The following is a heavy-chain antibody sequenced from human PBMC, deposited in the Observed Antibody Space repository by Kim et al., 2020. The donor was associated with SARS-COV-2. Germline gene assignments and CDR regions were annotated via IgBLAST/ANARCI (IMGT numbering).Heavy chain of an antibody. V-gene: IGHV3-7*01. J-gene: IGHJ4*02. D-gene: IGHD3-22*01. CDR1: GFTFTSFW. CDR3: ARPRHSS. CDR2: INEDGSQK. Sequence: GGSLRLSCAASGFTFTSFWMTWVRQAPGKGLEWVANINEDGSQKYYIDSVKGRFTISRDNAKNSLYLQMNSLRAEDTAVYYCARPRHSSWGQEYLLPDSS.